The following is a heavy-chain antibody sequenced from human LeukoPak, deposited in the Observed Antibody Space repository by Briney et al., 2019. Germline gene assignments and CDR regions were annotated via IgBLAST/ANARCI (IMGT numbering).Heavy chain of an antibody. D-gene: IGHD1-26*01. Sequence: SETLSLTCADYGGSFSGYYWSWIRQPPGKGLEWIGEINHSGSTNYNPSLKSRVTISVDTSKNQFSLKLSSVTAADTAVYYCARHWRSESYPRYPDHWGQGTLVTVS. CDR2: INHSGST. J-gene: IGHJ4*02. V-gene: IGHV4-34*01. CDR3: ARHWRSESYPRYPDH. CDR1: GGSFSGYY.